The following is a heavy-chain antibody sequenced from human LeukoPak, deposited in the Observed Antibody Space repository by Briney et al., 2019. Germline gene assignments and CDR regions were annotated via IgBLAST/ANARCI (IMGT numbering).Heavy chain of an antibody. CDR3: ARVLPTYYYDSSGYPPFDY. CDR1: GYTFTGYY. J-gene: IGHJ4*02. CDR2: INPNSGGT. Sequence: ASVKVSCKASGYTFTGYYMHWVRQAPGQGLAWMGWINPNSGGTNYAQKFQGRVTMTRDTSISTAYMELSRLRSDDTAVYYCARVLPTYYYDSSGYPPFDYWGQGTLVTVSS. V-gene: IGHV1-2*02. D-gene: IGHD3-22*01.